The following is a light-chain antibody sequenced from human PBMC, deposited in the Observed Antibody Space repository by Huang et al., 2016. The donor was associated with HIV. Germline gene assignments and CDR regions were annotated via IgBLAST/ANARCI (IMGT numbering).Light chain of an antibody. J-gene: IGKJ2*01. CDR3: QQRANWPPYT. Sequence: DIVLTQSPATLSLSPGDRATLSCRASQSVNNFLAWYQQKPGQSPRLLIYDSSNRASGIPARFSGSGSGTELTLTISSLEPEDFAVYYCQQRANWPPYTFGQGTKLEMK. CDR1: QSVNNF. V-gene: IGKV3-11*01. CDR2: DSS.